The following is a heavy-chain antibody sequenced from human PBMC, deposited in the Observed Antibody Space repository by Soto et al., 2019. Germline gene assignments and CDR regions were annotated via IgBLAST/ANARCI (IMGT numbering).Heavy chain of an antibody. CDR2: INHSGST. CDR1: GGSFSGYY. D-gene: IGHD3-22*01. J-gene: IGHJ6*03. Sequence: SETLSLTCAVYGGSFSGYYWSWIRQPPGKGLEWIGEINHSGSTNYNPSLKSRVTISVDTSKNQFSLKLSSVTAADTAVYYCARGLVIPYYYMDVWGKGTTVTVSS. CDR3: ARGLVIPYYYMDV. V-gene: IGHV4-34*01.